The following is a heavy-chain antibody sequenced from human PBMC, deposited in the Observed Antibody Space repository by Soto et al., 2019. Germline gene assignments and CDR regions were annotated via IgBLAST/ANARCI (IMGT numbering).Heavy chain of an antibody. V-gene: IGHV6-1*01. CDR3: ASDSEGYCSGGSCHSFDH. J-gene: IGHJ4*02. D-gene: IGHD2-15*01. CDR1: GDSVSSNSAA. Sequence: SQTLSLTCAISGDSVSSNSAAWNWIRQSPSRGLEWLGRTYYRSKWYNDYAVSVKSRITINPDTSKNQFSLQLNSVTPEDTAVYHCASDSEGYCSGGSCHSFDHWGQGTLVTVS. CDR2: TYYRSKWYN.